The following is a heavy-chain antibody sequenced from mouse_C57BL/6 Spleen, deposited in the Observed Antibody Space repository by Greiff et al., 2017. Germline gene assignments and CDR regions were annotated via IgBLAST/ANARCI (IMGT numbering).Heavy chain of an antibody. Sequence: DVHLEESGPELVKPGASVKMSCKASGYTFTDYNMHWVKQSHGKSLEWIGYINPNNGGTSYNQKFKGKATKTVNKSSSTAYMEHRSLTSEDAAVYDCASRNDDDARDAMDYWGQGTSVTVAS. CDR2: INPNNGGT. CDR3: ASRNDDDARDAMDY. CDR1: GYTFTDYN. D-gene: IGHD2-4*01. J-gene: IGHJ4*01. V-gene: IGHV1-22*01.